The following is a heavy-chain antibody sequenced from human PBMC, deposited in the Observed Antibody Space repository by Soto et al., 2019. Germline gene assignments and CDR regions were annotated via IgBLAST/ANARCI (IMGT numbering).Heavy chain of an antibody. D-gene: IGHD2-8*01. Sequence: GAPVKVYCKAPGYTLTGYYMDWVRQAPGQWLEWMGWINPSRGGTNYEQKFEGRVTMTRGTSISTAYMELSRLRSDDTAVYYCARDLIHYCTNGECNNYYYGRDVQGQGTTVTVSS. CDR1: GYTLTGYY. V-gene: IGHV1-2*02. CDR3: ARDLIHYCTNGECNNYYYGRDV. CDR2: INPSRGGT. J-gene: IGHJ6*02.